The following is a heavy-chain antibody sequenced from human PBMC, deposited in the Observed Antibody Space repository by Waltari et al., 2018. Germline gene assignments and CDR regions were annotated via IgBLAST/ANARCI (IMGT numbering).Heavy chain of an antibody. V-gene: IGHV1-2*02. J-gene: IGHJ4*02. CDR1: GYTFTDYF. CDR2: MNPIRGGT. Sequence: QVHLVQSGAEVRKPGASVKVSCKASGYTFTDYFIQWIRQAPGQGLEWMGRMNPIRGGTNFEQKCKGRVTRTRDTSITTAYLELSRLTSDDTAVYYCTRAQYYRLYHGFDYWGQGTLVTVSS. D-gene: IGHD2-8*01. CDR3: TRAQYYRLYHGFDY.